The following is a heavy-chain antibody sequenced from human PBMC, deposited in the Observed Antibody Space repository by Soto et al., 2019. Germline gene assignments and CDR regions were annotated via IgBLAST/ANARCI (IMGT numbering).Heavy chain of an antibody. CDR3: ARGHSSGWYFDF. D-gene: IGHD6-19*01. V-gene: IGHV4-59*01. CDR2: IHYSGST. Sequence: QVQLQESGPGLVKPSETLSLTCNVSGGSISSYYWSWIRQPPGKGLEWIGNIHYSGSTNYNPSLKRRVTVSVDTSKTQFSLKLSSVTAADTAVYYCARGHSSGWYFDFWGRGTLVTVSS. CDR1: GGSISSYY. J-gene: IGHJ2*01.